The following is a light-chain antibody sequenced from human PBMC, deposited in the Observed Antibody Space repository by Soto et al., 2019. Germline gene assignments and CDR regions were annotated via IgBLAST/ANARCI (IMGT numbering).Light chain of an antibody. V-gene: IGKV1-5*03. CDR2: KAS. CDR1: QGISSW. Sequence: DIQMTQSPSTLSASVGDRVTITCRASQGISSWLAWYQQKPGKAPKLLIYKASSLESGVPSRFRGRGSGTEFTLTISSLQPDDFATYYCQHYNSYWTFGQGTKVEIK. J-gene: IGKJ1*01. CDR3: QHYNSYWT.